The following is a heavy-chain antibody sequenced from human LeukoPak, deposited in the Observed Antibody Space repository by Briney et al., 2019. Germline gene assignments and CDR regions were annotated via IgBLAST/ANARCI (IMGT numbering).Heavy chain of an antibody. CDR1: GYRLTNNW. J-gene: IGHJ4*02. CDR2: IYSGDSNT. V-gene: IGHV5-51*01. Sequence: GESLNISCNISGYRLTNNWLSWMRQVLGKGLEWMGLIYSGDSNTRYRPSFQGHATFSETMSINTAHLQWTGLKTSHTAIYYCVRFGLTSSFDYWGQGTLVTVSS. D-gene: IGHD2-2*01. CDR3: VRFGLTSSFDY.